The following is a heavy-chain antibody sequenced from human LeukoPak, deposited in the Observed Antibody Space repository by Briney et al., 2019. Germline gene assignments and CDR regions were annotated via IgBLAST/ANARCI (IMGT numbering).Heavy chain of an antibody. D-gene: IGHD5-24*01. CDR3: ARDRRRDGNNYLDY. V-gene: IGHV3-48*03. J-gene: IGHJ4*02. Sequence: PGGSLRLSCVASGFTFSSYEMNRVRQAPGKGLEWVSYISSSGTTKYYADSVKGRFTISRDNAKDSLYLQMNGLRAEDTALYYCARDRRRDGNNYLDYWGQGALVTVSS. CDR2: ISSSGTTK. CDR1: GFTFSSYE.